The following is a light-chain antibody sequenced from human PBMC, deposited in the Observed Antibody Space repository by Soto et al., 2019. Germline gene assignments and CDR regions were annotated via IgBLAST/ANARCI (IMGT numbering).Light chain of an antibody. CDR2: DAS. CDR1: QSVSSY. Sequence: EIVLTQSPATLSFSPGERATLSCRASQSVSSYLAWYQQKPGQAPRLLIYDASNSATGIPARFSGSGSGTDFTLTISSLEPEDVAVYYCQQRSNWPPYTFGQGTKLEIK. V-gene: IGKV3-11*01. J-gene: IGKJ2*01. CDR3: QQRSNWPPYT.